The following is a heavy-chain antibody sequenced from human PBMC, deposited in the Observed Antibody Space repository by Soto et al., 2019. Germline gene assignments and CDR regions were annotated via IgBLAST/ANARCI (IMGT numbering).Heavy chain of an antibody. J-gene: IGHJ6*02. CDR3: ARRGRITIFGVVILWGSGMDV. Sequence: QVQLVQSGAEVKKPGSSVKVSCKASGGTFSSYAISWVRQAPGQGLEWMGGIIPIFGTANYAQKLQGRVTITADKSTSTAYMELSSLRSDDTAVYYCARRGRITIFGVVILWGSGMDVWGQGTTVTVSS. D-gene: IGHD3-3*01. CDR1: GGTFSSYA. V-gene: IGHV1-69*06. CDR2: IIPIFGTA.